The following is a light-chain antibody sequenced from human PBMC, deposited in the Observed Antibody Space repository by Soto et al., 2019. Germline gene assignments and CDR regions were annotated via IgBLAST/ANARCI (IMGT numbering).Light chain of an antibody. CDR2: DAS. Sequence: IQMTQSPSSLSASVGDWVTTTYLASQDISNYLNWYQQKPGKAPKLLIYDASNLETGVPSRLSGSGSGTDFTFTISRLQPEDIATYYCQPYGNLPLTFGGGTK. V-gene: IGKV1-33*01. CDR1: QDISNY. CDR3: QPYGNLPLT. J-gene: IGKJ4*01.